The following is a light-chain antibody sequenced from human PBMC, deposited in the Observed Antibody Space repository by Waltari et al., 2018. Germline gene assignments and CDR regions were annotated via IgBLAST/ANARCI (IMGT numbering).Light chain of an antibody. J-gene: IGKJ5*01. CDR2: DAS. CDR3: QQYNTVPIT. Sequence: DIQLTQSPSSLSASVGDRVTFTCQASQNIHNYLIWYQQKSGKAPKLLIYDASTLETGVPSTFGGSGSRTDFTLTISSLQPEDVATYYCQQYNTVPITFGQGTRLQIK. V-gene: IGKV1-33*01. CDR1: QNIHNY.